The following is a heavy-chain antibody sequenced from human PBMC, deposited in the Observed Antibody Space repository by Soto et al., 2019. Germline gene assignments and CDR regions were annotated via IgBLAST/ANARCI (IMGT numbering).Heavy chain of an antibody. D-gene: IGHD6-13*01. Sequence: PSETLSLTCTVSNGSINRSISYWGWIRQPPGGGLAWIGSIYYNGNTYYNPSLKSRVTISVDTSKNQFSLKLSAVTAADTAVYYCARPGIAAAGTTYYYYYTMDVWGQGTTVTVS. V-gene: IGHV4-39*01. J-gene: IGHJ6*02. CDR1: NGSINRSISY. CDR2: IYYNGNT. CDR3: ARPGIAAAGTTYYYYYTMDV.